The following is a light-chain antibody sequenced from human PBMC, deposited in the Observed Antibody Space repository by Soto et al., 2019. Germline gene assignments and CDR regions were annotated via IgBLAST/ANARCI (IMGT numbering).Light chain of an antibody. CDR1: SSNIGAGYD. CDR3: QSYDSSLSAHLV. J-gene: IGLJ2*01. CDR2: GNS. Sequence: QTVVTQPPSVSGAPGQRVTISCTGSSSNIGAGYDVHWYQQLPGTAPKLLIYGNSNRPSGVPDRFSGSKSGTSASLAITGLQAEDEADYYCQSYDSSLSAHLVFGGGTKVTVL. V-gene: IGLV1-40*01.